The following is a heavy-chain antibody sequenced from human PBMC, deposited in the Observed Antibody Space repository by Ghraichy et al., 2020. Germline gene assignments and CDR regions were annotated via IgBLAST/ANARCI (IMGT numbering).Heavy chain of an antibody. V-gene: IGHV3-53*01. CDR1: GFTVSSNY. J-gene: IGHJ6*03. CDR2: IYSGGST. Sequence: GGSLRLSCAASGFTVSSNYMSWVRQAPGKGLEWVSVIYSGGSTYYADSVKGRFTISRDNSKNTLYLQMNSLRAEDTAVYYCAREKGGDYDILTGYYRSYYMDVWGKGTTVTVSS. D-gene: IGHD3-9*01. CDR3: AREKGGDYDILTGYYRSYYMDV.